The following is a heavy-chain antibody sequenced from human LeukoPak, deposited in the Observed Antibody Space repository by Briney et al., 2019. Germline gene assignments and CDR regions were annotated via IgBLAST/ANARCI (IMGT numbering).Heavy chain of an antibody. CDR1: GGSISSYY. D-gene: IGHD3-3*01. Sequence: SETLSLTCTVSGGSISSYYWSWIRQPPGKGLEWIGYIYTSGRTNYNPSLKSRVTISVDTSKNQFSLKLSSVTAADTAVYYCARERSYYDFWSGYYVGDAFDIWGQGTMVTVSS. CDR2: IYTSGRT. J-gene: IGHJ3*02. CDR3: ARERSYYDFWSGYYVGDAFDI. V-gene: IGHV4-4*09.